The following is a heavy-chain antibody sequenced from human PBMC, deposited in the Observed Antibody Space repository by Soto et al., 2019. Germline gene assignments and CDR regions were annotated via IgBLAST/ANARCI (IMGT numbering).Heavy chain of an antibody. CDR2: ISGSGGST. J-gene: IGHJ4*02. Sequence: EVQLLESGGGLVQPGGSLRLSCAASGFTFSSYAMSWVRQAPGKGLEWVSAISGSGGSTYYADSVKGRFTISRDNSKNTLYLQMNSLRAEDTAVYYCAKGGMWPKTYGPGNHLFDYWGQGTLVTVSS. CDR3: AKGGMWPKTYGPGNHLFDY. CDR1: GFTFSSYA. D-gene: IGHD3-10*01. V-gene: IGHV3-23*01.